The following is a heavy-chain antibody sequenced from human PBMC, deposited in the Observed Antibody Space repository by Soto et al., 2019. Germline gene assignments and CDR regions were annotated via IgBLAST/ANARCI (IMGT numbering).Heavy chain of an antibody. Sequence: QVQLVQSGAEVKKPGASVKVSCKVSGYTLSELCMQWVRQAPGKGLEWMGGFDPEDDETVYAQKFPGRVTMTEDTSTDTAYMELSSLRSEDTAVYYCAAIEKRGLSLRGDYAWFDPWGQGTLVTVSS. V-gene: IGHV1-24*01. J-gene: IGHJ5*02. D-gene: IGHD4-17*01. CDR2: FDPEDDET. CDR3: AAIEKRGLSLRGDYAWFDP. CDR1: GYTLSELC.